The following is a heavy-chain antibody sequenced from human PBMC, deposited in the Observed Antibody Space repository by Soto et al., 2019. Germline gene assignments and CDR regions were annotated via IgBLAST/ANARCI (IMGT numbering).Heavy chain of an antibody. D-gene: IGHD6-6*01. CDR1: GFTFSMYW. V-gene: IGHV3-74*01. J-gene: IGHJ4*02. Sequence: GGSLRLSSAASGFTFSMYWVHLIRQVPRKGPERVSRNNDDGISTNYAQSVKSRFHKSRVNANNTLYLHMNTLRVDDTGVYYFTRRSRSTSAHAGASRGQGTLVPAAS. CDR3: TRRSRSTSAHAGAS. CDR2: NNDDGIST.